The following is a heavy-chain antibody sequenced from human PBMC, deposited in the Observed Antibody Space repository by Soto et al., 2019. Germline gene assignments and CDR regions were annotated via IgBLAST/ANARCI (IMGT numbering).Heavy chain of an antibody. D-gene: IGHD6-25*01. CDR3: ARRKERSGPYYLDS. CDR1: GYTFISFD. Sequence: QVQLVQSGAEVKKPGASVRVSCQASGYTFISFDINWVRQATGQGLEWMGWMNPNTGNTGYEQKCQGRVTMTRNTSIGSAYMELSSLTSEDTAVYYCARRKERSGPYYLDSWGQGTLVTVSS. V-gene: IGHV1-8*01. J-gene: IGHJ4*02. CDR2: MNPNTGNT.